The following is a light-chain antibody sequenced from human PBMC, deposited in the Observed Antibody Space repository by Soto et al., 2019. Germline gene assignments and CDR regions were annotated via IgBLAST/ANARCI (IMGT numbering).Light chain of an antibody. V-gene: IGLV2-8*01. J-gene: IGLJ2*01. CDR2: DVN. Sequence: QSALTQPPSASGSPGQSVAISCSGTSSDVGGYNYVSWYQQHPGKAPKLMIYDVNKRPSGVPDRFSGSKSGNTASLTVSGIKAEAEADYYCISYAGSNKPAFGGGTKLTVL. CDR1: SSDVGGYNY. CDR3: ISYAGSNKPA.